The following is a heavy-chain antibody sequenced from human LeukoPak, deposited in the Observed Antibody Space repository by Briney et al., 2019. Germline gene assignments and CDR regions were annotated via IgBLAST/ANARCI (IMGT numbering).Heavy chain of an antibody. V-gene: IGHV1-69*13. CDR3: ARGMIAAGILGNDAFDI. Sequence: GASVKVSCKASGGTFSSYAISWVRQAPGQGLEWMGGIIPIFGTANYAQKFQGRVTITADESTSTAYMELSSLRSEDTAVYYCARGMIAAGILGNDAFDIWGQGTMVTVSS. D-gene: IGHD6-25*01. CDR2: IIPIFGTA. J-gene: IGHJ3*02. CDR1: GGTFSSYA.